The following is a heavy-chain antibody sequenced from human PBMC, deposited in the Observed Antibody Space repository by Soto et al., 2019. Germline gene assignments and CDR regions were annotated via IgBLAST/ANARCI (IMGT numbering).Heavy chain of an antibody. J-gene: IGHJ6*02. V-gene: IGHV4-59*01. CDR2: IYYSGST. CDR3: ARYYGSGSYYHYYYYGMDV. Sequence: SETLSLTCTVSGGSISSYYWSWIRQPPGKGLEWIGYIYYSGSTNHNPSLKSRVTISVDTSKNQFSLKLSSVTAADTAVYYCARYYGSGSYYHYYYYGMDVWGQGTTVTVSS. D-gene: IGHD3-10*01. CDR1: GGSISSYY.